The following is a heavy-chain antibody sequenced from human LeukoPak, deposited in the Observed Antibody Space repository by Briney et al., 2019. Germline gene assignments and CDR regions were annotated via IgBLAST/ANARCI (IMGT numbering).Heavy chain of an antibody. V-gene: IGHV3-43D*04. CDR1: GFTFSSYG. CDR3: ARAQSSTTYYYYGVDV. Sequence: GRSLRLSCAASGFTFSSYGMHWVRQAPGKGLEWVSLISWDGGSTYYADSVWGRFTISRDNSKNSLSLQMTSLRAEDTALYFCARAQSSTTYYYYGVDVWGQGTTVTVSS. CDR2: ISWDGGST. D-gene: IGHD1-1*01. J-gene: IGHJ6*02.